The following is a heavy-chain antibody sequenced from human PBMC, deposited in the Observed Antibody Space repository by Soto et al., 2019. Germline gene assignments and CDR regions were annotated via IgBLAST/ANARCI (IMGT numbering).Heavy chain of an antibody. CDR3: AKGIVLVPAAPRGYGMDV. V-gene: IGHV3-30*18. Sequence: QVQLVESGGGVVQPGRSLRLSCAASGFTFSSYGMHWVRQAPGKGLEWVAVISYDGSNKYYADSVKGRFTISRDNSKNTLYLQMNSLRAEDTAVYYCAKGIVLVPAAPRGYGMDVWGQGTTVTVSS. CDR1: GFTFSSYG. CDR2: ISYDGSNK. J-gene: IGHJ6*02. D-gene: IGHD2-2*01.